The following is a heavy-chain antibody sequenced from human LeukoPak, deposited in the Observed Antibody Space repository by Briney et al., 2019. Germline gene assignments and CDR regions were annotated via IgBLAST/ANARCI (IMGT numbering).Heavy chain of an antibody. J-gene: IGHJ6*03. D-gene: IGHD3-10*01. V-gene: IGHV3-30*04. CDR1: GFTFSSYA. CDR3: AKSGSYMTYYYYMDV. CDR2: ISYDGSNK. Sequence: GGSLRLSCAASGFTFSSYAMHWVRQAPGKGLEWVAVISYDGSNKYYADSVKGRFTISRDKSKNTLYLQMNSLRAEDTAVYYCAKSGSYMTYYYYMDVWGKGTTVTVSS.